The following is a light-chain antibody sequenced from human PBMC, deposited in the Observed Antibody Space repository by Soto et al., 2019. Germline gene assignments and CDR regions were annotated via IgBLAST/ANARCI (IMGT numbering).Light chain of an antibody. V-gene: IGKV1-5*03. CDR2: KAS. J-gene: IGKJ1*01. CDR3: QHYNSYSPT. CDR1: QSIGSW. Sequence: DIQMTQSPSTLSASVGDRVTITCRASQSIGSWLAWYQQKPGKAPKLLIYKASNLESGVPSRFSGSGSGTEFTLTISSLQPDDFATYYCQHYNSYSPTFGQGTKVDIK.